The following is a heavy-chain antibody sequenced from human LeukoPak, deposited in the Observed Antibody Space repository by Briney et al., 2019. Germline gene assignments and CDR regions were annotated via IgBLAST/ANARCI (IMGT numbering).Heavy chain of an antibody. D-gene: IGHD3-10*01. V-gene: IGHV1-2*02. CDR2: INPNSGGT. CDR3: ARVFRGVVRGATRLIGAFDI. Sequence: ASVTVSCKASGYTFTGYYMHWVRQAPGQGLEWMGWINPNSGGTNYAQKFQGRVTMTRDTSISTAYMELSRLRSDDTAVYYCARVFRGVVRGATRLIGAFDIWGQGTMVTVSS. CDR1: GYTFTGYY. J-gene: IGHJ3*02.